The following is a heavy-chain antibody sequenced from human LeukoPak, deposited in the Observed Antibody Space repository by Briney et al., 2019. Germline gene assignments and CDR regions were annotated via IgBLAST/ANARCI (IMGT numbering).Heavy chain of an antibody. V-gene: IGHV3-30*18. Sequence: GGSLRLSCAASGFTFSSYGMHWVRQAPGKGLEWVAVISYDGSNKYYADSVKGRFTISRDNSKNTLYLQMNSLRAEDTAVYYCAKDFAREGVVRFAEYFQHWGQGTLVTVSS. D-gene: IGHD3-3*01. CDR2: ISYDGSNK. CDR3: AKDFAREGVVRFAEYFQH. J-gene: IGHJ1*01. CDR1: GFTFSSYG.